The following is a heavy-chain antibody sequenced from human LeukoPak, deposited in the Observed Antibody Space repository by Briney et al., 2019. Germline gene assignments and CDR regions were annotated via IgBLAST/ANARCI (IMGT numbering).Heavy chain of an antibody. J-gene: IGHJ3*02. CDR3: ARGYSNYGYAFDI. V-gene: IGHV3-21*01. D-gene: IGHD4-11*01. CDR1: GFTFSRYS. Sequence: GGSLRLSCAASGFTFSRYSMNWVRQAPGKGLEWVSSISSSSSYIYYADSVRGRFTISRDNAKNSLYLQMNSLRAEDTAVYYCARGYSNYGYAFDIWGQGTMVTVSS. CDR2: ISSSSSYI.